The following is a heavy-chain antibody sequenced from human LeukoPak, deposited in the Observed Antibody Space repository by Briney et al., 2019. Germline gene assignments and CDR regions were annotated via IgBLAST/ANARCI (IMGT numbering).Heavy chain of an antibody. J-gene: IGHJ4*02. CDR1: GFTFSSYG. CDR3: VGGDY. V-gene: IGHV3-30*03. Sequence: PGGSLRLSCAASGFTFSSYGMHWVRQAPGKGLEWVAVISYDGSNKDYADSVKGRFTISRDNTKNSLYLQMNSLRAEDTAVYYCVGGDYWGQGTLVTVSS. CDR2: ISYDGSNK.